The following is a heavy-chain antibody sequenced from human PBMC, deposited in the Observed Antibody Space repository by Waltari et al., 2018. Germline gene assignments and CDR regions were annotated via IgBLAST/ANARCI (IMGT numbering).Heavy chain of an antibody. CDR2: IHTSPGNP. CDR3: ARGLRSTESLDY. V-gene: IGHV7-4-1*02. J-gene: IGHJ4*02. Sequence: QVHLVQSGSALTTPGASVMLSCKASGYSFTTYAMNWVRQAPGQGLEWMGWIHTSPGNPTYARDFIGRIVFSLDISASTAYLEISGLQAEDTAVYYCARGLRSTESLDYWGRGTLVTVSS. D-gene: IGHD4-17*01. CDR1: GYSFTTYA.